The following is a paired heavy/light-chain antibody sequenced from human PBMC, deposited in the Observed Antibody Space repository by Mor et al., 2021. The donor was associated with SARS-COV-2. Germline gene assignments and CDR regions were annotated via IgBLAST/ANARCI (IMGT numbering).Heavy chain of an antibody. J-gene: IGHJ4*02. V-gene: IGHV3-23*01. CDR1: GFTFSSYA. CDR3: AKDALYSSSKPYYFDY. D-gene: IGHD6-13*01. Sequence: EVQLLESGGGLEQPGGSLRLSCAASGFTFSSYAMSWVRQAPGKGLEWVSTISGSGGSTDYADSVKGRFTISRDNSKKTLYLQMNSLRAEDTAVYYCAKDALYSSSKPYYFDYWGQGTLVTVSS. CDR2: ISGSGGST.
Light chain of an antibody. CDR2: WAS. V-gene: IGKV4-1*01. CDR1: QSVLYSSNNKNY. CDR3: QQYYSSPFT. J-gene: IGKJ3*01. Sequence: DIVMTQSPDSLAVSLGERATINCKSSQSVLYSSNNKNYLAWYQQKPGQPPKLLIYWASTRESGVPDRFSGSGSGTDFTLTISSLQAEDVAVYYCQQYYSSPFTFGPGTKVDIK.